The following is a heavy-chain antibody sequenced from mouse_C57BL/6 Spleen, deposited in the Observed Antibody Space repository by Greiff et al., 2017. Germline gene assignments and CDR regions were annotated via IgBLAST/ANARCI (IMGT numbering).Heavy chain of an antibody. Sequence: QVQLQQSGPELVKPGASVKISCKASGYAFSSSWMNWVEQRPGKGLAWIGRIYPGDGDTNYNGEFKGKATLTADKSSSTAYLQLSSLTSEDSAVCFWGTVLLCSWDYWGQGTSVTVSS. CDR2: IYPGDGDT. V-gene: IGHV1-82*01. J-gene: IGHJ4*01. D-gene: IGHD1-1*02. CDR1: GYAFSSSW. CDR3: GTVLLCSWDY.